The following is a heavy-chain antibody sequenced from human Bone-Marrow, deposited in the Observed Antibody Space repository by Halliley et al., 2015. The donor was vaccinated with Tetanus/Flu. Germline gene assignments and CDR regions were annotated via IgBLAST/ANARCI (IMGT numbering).Heavy chain of an antibody. CDR2: VKGDGIST. V-gene: IGHV3-74*01. Sequence: LVGASGVKGDGISTTYADSVRGRFPISRDNAKNTAYLQMNSLRVEDTAVYYCVTGFGYYYDLWGRGPPVPVSS. J-gene: IGHJ2*01. D-gene: IGHD5-12*01. CDR3: VTGFGYYYDL.